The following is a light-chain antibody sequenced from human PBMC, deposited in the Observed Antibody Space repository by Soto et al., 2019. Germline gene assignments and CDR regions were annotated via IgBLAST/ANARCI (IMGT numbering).Light chain of an antibody. CDR2: WAS. J-gene: IGKJ2*01. CDR1: QSVLYSSNNKNY. CDR3: QQYYSTPQT. V-gene: IGKV4-1*01. Sequence: DIVMTQSPDSLAVSLGERATINCKSSQSVLYSSNNKNYLAWYQQKPGQPPKLLISWASTRASGVPDRFSGSGSGTDFTLTISSLQAEDVAVYYCQQYYSTPQTFGQGTKLEIK.